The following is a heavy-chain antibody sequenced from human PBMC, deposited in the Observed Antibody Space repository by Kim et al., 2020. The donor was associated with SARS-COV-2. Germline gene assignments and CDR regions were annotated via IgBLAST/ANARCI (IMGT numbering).Heavy chain of an antibody. CDR3: AKDFRYFDY. Sequence: GGSTYYADSVKGRFTNSRDNSKNTLYLQMNSLRAEDTAVYYCAKDFRYFDYWGQGTLVTVSS. V-gene: IGHV3-23*01. CDR2: GGST. J-gene: IGHJ4*02.